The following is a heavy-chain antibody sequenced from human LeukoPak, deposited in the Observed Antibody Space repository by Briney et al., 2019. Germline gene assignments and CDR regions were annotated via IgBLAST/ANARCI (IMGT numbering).Heavy chain of an antibody. CDR3: ARETYYYDSSGYYSPPDY. CDR2: IYYSGST. CDR1: GGSISSSSYY. J-gene: IGHJ4*02. Sequence: SETLSLTCTVSGGSISSSSYYWGWIRQPPGKGLEWIGSIYYSGSTYYNPSLKSRVTISVDTSKNQFSLKLSSVTAADTAVSYCARETYYYDSSGYYSPPDYWGQGTLVTVSS. D-gene: IGHD3-22*01. V-gene: IGHV4-39*02.